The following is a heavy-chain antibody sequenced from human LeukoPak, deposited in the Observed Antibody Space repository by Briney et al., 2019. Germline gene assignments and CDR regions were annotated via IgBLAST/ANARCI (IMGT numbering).Heavy chain of an antibody. V-gene: IGHV3-21*01. Sequence: KPGGSLRLSCAASGFTFSSYSMNWVRQAPGKGLEWVSSISSSSSYIYYADSVKGRFTISRDNAKNTLYLQMNSLRAEDTAIYYCAREGSYLNAGGSYYLHWLDPWGQGTLVTVSS. J-gene: IGHJ5*02. CDR2: ISSSSSYI. CDR1: GFTFSSYS. D-gene: IGHD3-22*01. CDR3: AREGSYLNAGGSYYLHWLDP.